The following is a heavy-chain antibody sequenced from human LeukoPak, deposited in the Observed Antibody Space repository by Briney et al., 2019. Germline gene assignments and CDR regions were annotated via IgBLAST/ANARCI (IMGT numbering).Heavy chain of an antibody. J-gene: IGHJ5*02. D-gene: IGHD3-10*01. V-gene: IGHV4-30-4*01. Sequence: SETLSLTCTVSGGSISSGDYYWSWIRQPPGKGLEWIGYIYYSGSTYHNPSLKSRVTISVDTSKNQFSLKLSSVTAADTAVYYCARDRRDGSGTYYNNWFDPWGQGTLVTVSS. CDR2: IYYSGST. CDR1: GGSISSGDYY. CDR3: ARDRRDGSGTYYNNWFDP.